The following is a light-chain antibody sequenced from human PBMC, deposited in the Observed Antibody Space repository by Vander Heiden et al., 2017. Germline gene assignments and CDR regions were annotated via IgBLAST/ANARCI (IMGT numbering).Light chain of an antibody. CDR2: DVT. J-gene: IGLJ3*02. CDR1: SSDVGAYNY. CDR3: SSYSSNDPWV. V-gene: IGLV2-14*01. Sequence: QSALTQPASVAGSPGQSITISCTGTSSDVGAYNYVSWYQQHPDKAPKLIIYDVTNRPSGVSNRFSGSKSGNTASLTISGLQAEDEADYYCSSYSSNDPWVFGGGTKLTVL.